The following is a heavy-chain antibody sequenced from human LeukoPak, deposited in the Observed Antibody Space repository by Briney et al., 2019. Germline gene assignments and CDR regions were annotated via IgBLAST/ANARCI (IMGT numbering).Heavy chain of an antibody. CDR3: ARRSRDGYSSFDY. V-gene: IGHV4-61*02. D-gene: IGHD5-24*01. CDR1: GGSISGGSYY. Sequence: SETLSLTCTVSGGSISGGSYYWSWIRQPAGQGLEWIGRIYTSGSTNYNPSLKSRATITVDTSKNQFSLKLSSVTAADTAVYYCARRSRDGYSSFDYWGQGTLVTVSS. CDR2: IYTSGST. J-gene: IGHJ4*02.